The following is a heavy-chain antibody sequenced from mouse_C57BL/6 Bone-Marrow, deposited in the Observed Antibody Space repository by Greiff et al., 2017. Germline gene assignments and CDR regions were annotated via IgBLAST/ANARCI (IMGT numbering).Heavy chain of an antibody. V-gene: IGHV1-69*01. CDR3: AREGGLYGDY. CDR1: GYTFTSYW. D-gene: IGHD1-1*01. CDR2: IDPSDSYT. J-gene: IGHJ2*01. Sequence: QVQLKQPGAELVMPGASVKLSCKASGYTFTSYWMHWVKQRPGQGLAWIGEIDPSDSYTNYNQKFKGKSTLTVDKSSSTAYMQLSSLTSEDSAVYYCAREGGLYGDYWGQGTTLTVST.